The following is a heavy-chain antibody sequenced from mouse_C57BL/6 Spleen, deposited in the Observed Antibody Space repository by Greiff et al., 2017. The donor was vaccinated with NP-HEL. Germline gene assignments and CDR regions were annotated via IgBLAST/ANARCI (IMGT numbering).Heavy chain of an antibody. J-gene: IGHJ3*01. V-gene: IGHV1-42*01. CDR1: GYSFTGYY. CDR3: ARSSVQFAY. CDR2: INPSTGGT. Sequence: VQLKESGPELVKPGASVKISCKASGYSFTGYYMNWVKQSPEKSLEWIGEINPSTGGTTYNQKFKAKATLTVDKSSSTAYMQLKSLTSEDSAVYYCARSSVQFAYWGQGTLVTVSA.